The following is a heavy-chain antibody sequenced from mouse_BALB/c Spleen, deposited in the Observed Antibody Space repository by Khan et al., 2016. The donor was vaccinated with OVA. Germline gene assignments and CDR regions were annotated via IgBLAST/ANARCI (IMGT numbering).Heavy chain of an antibody. CDR2: INPSTGYT. V-gene: IGHV1-7*01. CDR3: ARAIHDGYPTFAY. J-gene: IGHJ3*01. CDR1: GYTFTSYW. D-gene: IGHD2-3*01. Sequence: QVQLQQSGAELAKPGASVKMSCKASGYTFTSYWMHWVKQRPGQGLEWIGYINPSTGYTEYNQKFKDKATVTADKSSSTAYMQLSSLTSEDSAVHYCARAIHDGYPTFAYWGQGTLVTVSA.